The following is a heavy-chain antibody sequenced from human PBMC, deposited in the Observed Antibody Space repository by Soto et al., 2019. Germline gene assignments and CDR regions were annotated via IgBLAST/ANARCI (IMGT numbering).Heavy chain of an antibody. CDR3: ARDPPYYYDSSGYYRQPTNFDY. CDR2: IIPIFGTA. J-gene: IGHJ4*02. V-gene: IGHV1-69*13. D-gene: IGHD3-22*01. CDR1: GGTFSSYA. Sequence: SVKVSCKASGGTFSSYAISWERQAPGQGLEWMGGIIPIFGTANYAQKFQGRVTITADESTSTAYMELSSLRSEDTAVYYCARDPPYYYDSSGYYRQPTNFDYWGQGTLVTVSS.